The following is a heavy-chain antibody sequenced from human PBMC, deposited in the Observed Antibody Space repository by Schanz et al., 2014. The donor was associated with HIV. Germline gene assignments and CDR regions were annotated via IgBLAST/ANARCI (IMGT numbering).Heavy chain of an antibody. D-gene: IGHD6-6*01. CDR3: ARSETIAARPVWYFDL. J-gene: IGHJ2*01. CDR2: IIPIFGTT. Sequence: QVQLVQSGAEVKKPGSSVKVSCRASGGTFNTFLITWVRQAPGHGPEWMGGIIPIFGTTNYAQKFQGRVTITADKSTRTAYMELSSLRSEDTAVYYCARSETIAARPVWYFDLWGRGTLVTVSS. V-gene: IGHV1-69*06. CDR1: GGTFNTFL.